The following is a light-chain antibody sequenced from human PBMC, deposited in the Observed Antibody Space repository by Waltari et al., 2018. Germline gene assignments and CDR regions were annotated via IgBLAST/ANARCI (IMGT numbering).Light chain of an antibody. J-gene: IGLJ3*02. Sequence: QSVLTQPPSTSGTPGQTVTISCSGSSSNIGTHTVTWYQQFPGTAPKVLVFANYHRPSGVPNRFSASTSGTSASLVISGLQSEDEGDYFCAAWDDSLIGRVFGGGTTLTVL. CDR3: AAWDDSLIGRV. CDR2: ANY. V-gene: IGLV1-44*01. CDR1: SSNIGTHT.